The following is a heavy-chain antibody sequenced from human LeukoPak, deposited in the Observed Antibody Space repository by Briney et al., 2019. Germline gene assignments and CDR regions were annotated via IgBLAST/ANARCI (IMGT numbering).Heavy chain of an antibody. V-gene: IGHV3-7*01. CDR3: ERTTGDDSGYRANNY. D-gene: IGHD3-22*01. CDR2: IKQDESET. Sequence: GGALRLSCVVSGFTFSNYWMTWVRQAPGRRLEWVANIKQDESETHLPDSVKGRFTISRENAKNARYLQMSSLRDEDTAVYYCERTTGDDSGYRANNYWGQGTLVTVSS. J-gene: IGHJ4*02. CDR1: GFTFSNYW.